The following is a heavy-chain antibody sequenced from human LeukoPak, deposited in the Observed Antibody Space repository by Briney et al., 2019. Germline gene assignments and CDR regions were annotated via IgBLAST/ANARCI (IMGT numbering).Heavy chain of an antibody. CDR1: GGSISSGSYY. Sequence: SQTLSLTCTVSGGSISSGSYYWNWIRQPAGKGLEWIGRIYASGSTNCNPSLKSRVTISVDTSKNQFSLKLSSVTAADTAVYYCARHSPSAQNWFDPWGQGTLVTVSS. D-gene: IGHD6-13*01. CDR2: IYASGST. V-gene: IGHV4-61*02. J-gene: IGHJ5*02. CDR3: ARHSPSAQNWFDP.